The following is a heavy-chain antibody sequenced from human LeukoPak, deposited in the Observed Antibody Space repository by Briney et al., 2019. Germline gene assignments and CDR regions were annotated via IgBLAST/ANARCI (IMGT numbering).Heavy chain of an antibody. J-gene: IGHJ6*03. D-gene: IGHD5-12*01. V-gene: IGHV4-39*07. Sequence: SETLSLTCTVSGDSIRSTSYYWGWIRQPPGKGLEWIGSIYYSGNTYYNPSLMSRVTISVDTSKNQFSLKLSSVTAADTAVYYCARAYSGYDWEEYYYYMDVWGKGTTVTISS. CDR3: ARAYSGYDWEEYYYYMDV. CDR1: GDSIRSTSYY. CDR2: IYYSGNT.